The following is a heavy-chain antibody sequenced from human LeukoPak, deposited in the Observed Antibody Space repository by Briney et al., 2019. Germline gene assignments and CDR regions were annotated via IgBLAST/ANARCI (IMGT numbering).Heavy chain of an antibody. CDR2: IFYSGST. J-gene: IGHJ4*02. V-gene: IGHV4-39*01. CDR1: GGSISISSYY. CDR3: ARLYYDSSGYFDY. Sequence: ASETLSLTCTVSGGSISISSYYWGWIRQPPGKGLEWIGSIFYSGSTYYNPSLKSRVTISVDTSKNQFSLKLSSVTAADTAVYYCARLYYDSSGYFDYWGQGTLVTVSS. D-gene: IGHD3-22*01.